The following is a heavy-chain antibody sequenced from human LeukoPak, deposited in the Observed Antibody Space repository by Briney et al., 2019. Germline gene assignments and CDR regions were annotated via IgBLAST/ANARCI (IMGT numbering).Heavy chain of an antibody. CDR2: IYYSGST. D-gene: IGHD4-11*01. CDR1: GGSISSSSYY. CDR3: ARLKYSNYVSVYFDY. J-gene: IGHJ4*02. Sequence: SSETLSLTCTVSGGSISSSSYYWGWIRQPPGKGLEWIGSIYYSGSTYYNPSLKSRVTIPVDTSKNQFSLKLSSVTAADTAVYYCARLKYSNYVSVYFDYWGQGTLVTVSS. V-gene: IGHV4-39*01.